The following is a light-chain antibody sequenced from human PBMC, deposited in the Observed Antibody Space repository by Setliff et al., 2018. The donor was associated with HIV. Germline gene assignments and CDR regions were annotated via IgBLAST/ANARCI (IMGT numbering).Light chain of an antibody. V-gene: IGLV2-14*03. CDR1: SSDIGGYNY. CDR2: DVS. CDR3: SSYTGSGTYV. J-gene: IGLJ1*01. Sequence: QSVLTQPASVSGSPGHSITISCTGTSSDIGGYNYVSWYRQHPGKAPKLMIYDVSNRPSGVSIRFSASKSGSTASLTISGLQPEDEADYYCSSYTGSGTYVFGTGTKVTVL.